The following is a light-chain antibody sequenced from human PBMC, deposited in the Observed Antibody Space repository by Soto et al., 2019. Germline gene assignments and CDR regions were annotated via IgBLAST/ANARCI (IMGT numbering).Light chain of an antibody. CDR3: QQYNDWPPMYT. Sequence: EIVMTQSPATLSVSPGERATLSCRASHSVSSNLAWYQQKPGQAPRLLIYGASTRATGIPARFSGSGSGTEFTLTIRSLQSEDFAIYYCQQYNDWPPMYTFGQGTKLEIK. J-gene: IGKJ2*01. V-gene: IGKV3-15*01. CDR1: HSVSSN. CDR2: GAS.